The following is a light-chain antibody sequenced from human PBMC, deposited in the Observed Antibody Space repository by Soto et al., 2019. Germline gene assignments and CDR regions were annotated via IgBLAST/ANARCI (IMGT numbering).Light chain of an antibody. CDR2: GAS. J-gene: IGKJ5*01. CDR3: QQYGSSPLT. V-gene: IGKV3-20*01. CDR1: QSASSN. Sequence: DIVLTQSPATLSVSPGERATLSCRASQSASSNLAWYQQKPGQAPRLLIYGASSRATGIPDRVSGSGSGTAFTLTISRLEPEDFAVYYCQQYGSSPLTFGGGTRLEIK.